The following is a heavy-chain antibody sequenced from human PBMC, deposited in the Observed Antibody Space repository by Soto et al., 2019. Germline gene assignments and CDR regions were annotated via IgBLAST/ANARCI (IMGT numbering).Heavy chain of an antibody. J-gene: IGHJ5*02. CDR2: FYSSGSI. D-gene: IGHD6-19*01. CDR1: GYSITAGGYY. CDR3: ARMYSSGSGWFHP. V-gene: IGHV4-31*03. Sequence: SETLSLSCFVSGYSITAGGYYWSWIRHHPGKGLEWIGSFYSSGSIIYNPSLRSRVSISGDTSSNQFSMSLTSVTAADTARYYCARMYSSGSGWFHPWGQGTLVTVSS.